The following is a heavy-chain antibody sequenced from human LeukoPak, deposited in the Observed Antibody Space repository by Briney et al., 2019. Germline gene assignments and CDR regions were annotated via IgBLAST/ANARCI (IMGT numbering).Heavy chain of an antibody. CDR1: GGSISSGGYS. V-gene: IGHV4-30-2*01. J-gene: IGHJ5*02. CDR2: IYHSGST. D-gene: IGHD3-10*01. Sequence: SQTLYLTCAVSGGSISSGGYSWSWIRQPPGKGLEWIGYIYHSGSTYYNPSLNSRGTMSVDRSKNQFSLKLSYVTAADTAVYYCAGTMVRGVTFNWFDPWGQGTRVTVSS. CDR3: AGTMVRGVTFNWFDP.